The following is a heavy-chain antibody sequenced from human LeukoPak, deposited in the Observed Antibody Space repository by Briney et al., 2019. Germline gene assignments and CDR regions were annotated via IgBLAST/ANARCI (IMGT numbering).Heavy chain of an antibody. V-gene: IGHV1-18*01. CDR1: GYTFTSYG. D-gene: IGHD3-16*01. J-gene: IGHJ3*02. CDR2: ISAYNGNT. CDR3: ARERRDYDYVWGSLTFDI. Sequence: ASVKVSCKASGYTFTSYGISWVRQAPGQGLEWMGWISAYNGNTNYAQKLQGRVTMTTDTSTSTAYMELRSLRSDDTAVYYCARERRDYDYVWGSLTFDIWGQGTMVTVPS.